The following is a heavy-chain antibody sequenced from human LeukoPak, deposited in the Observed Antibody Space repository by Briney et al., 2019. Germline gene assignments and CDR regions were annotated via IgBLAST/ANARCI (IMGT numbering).Heavy chain of an antibody. CDR2: ISSSSSYI. D-gene: IGHD3-16*01. CDR1: GFTFSSYG. CDR3: ARDPGGIRYDY. Sequence: PGGSLRLSCAASGFTFSSYGMSWVRQAPGKGLEWVSSISSSSSYIYYADSVKGRFTISRDNAKNSLYLQMNSLRAEDTAVYYCARDPGGIRYDYWGQGTLVTVSS. V-gene: IGHV3-21*01. J-gene: IGHJ4*02.